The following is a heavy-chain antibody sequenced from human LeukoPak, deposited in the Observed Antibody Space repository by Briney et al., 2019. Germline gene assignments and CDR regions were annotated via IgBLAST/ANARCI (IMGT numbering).Heavy chain of an antibody. J-gene: IGHJ3*02. CDR1: GFTVSSNY. Sequence: GGSLRLSCAASGFTVSSNYMSWVRQAPGKGLEWVSVIYSGGSTYYADSVKGRFTISRDNSKNTLYLQMNSLRAEDTAVYYCARVEQWLEAFDIWGQGTMVTVSS. V-gene: IGHV3-66*01. CDR3: ARVEQWLEAFDI. CDR2: IYSGGST. D-gene: IGHD6-19*01.